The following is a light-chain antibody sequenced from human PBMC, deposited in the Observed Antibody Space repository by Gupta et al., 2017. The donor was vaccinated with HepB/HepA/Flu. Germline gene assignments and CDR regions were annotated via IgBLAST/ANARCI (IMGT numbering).Light chain of an antibody. Sequence: QPVLTQPPSASETPGQRVTISCSGNISNIGTNFVYWYQQLPGTAPKLVIYRNDQRPSGGPDRFSASTSGTSASMAISGLRAEDEADYYCEEWDDSLRGPNVIFGGGTKLTVL. CDR1: ISNIGTNF. CDR3: EEWDDSLRGPNVI. J-gene: IGLJ2*01. CDR2: RND. V-gene: IGLV1-47*01.